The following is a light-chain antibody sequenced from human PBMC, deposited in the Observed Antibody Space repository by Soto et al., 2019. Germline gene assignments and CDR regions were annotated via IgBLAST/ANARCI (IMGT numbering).Light chain of an antibody. V-gene: IGKV1-5*01. CDR1: QSISSW. CDR2: DAS. J-gene: IGKJ2*01. Sequence: DIQMTQSPSTLSASVGDRVTITCRASQSISSWLAWYQQKPGKAPKLLIYDASSLESGVPSRFSGSVSGTEFTLTISSLQPDDFATYYCQQYNSYSPKTFGQGTKLEIK. CDR3: QQYNSYSPKT.